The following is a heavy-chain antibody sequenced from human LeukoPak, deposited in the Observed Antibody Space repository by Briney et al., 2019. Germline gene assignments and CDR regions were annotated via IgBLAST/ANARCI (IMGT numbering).Heavy chain of an antibody. Sequence: ASVKLSCNASGGTFSSYGISWGRHPPAQGLEWMGVIIPIFGTANNSKKFQGRGTITTDESTSTAYMELSSLRSDDTAVYYCARDYMLEPAEFYYYYMDVWGKGTTVTVSS. CDR3: ARDYMLEPAEFYYYYMDV. V-gene: IGHV1-69*05. D-gene: IGHD1-14*01. J-gene: IGHJ6*03. CDR2: IIPIFGTA. CDR1: GGTFSSYG.